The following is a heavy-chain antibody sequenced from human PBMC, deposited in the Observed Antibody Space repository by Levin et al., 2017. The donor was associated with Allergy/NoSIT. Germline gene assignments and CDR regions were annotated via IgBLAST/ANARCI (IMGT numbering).Heavy chain of an antibody. D-gene: IGHD2-21*01. CDR1: GDTFSTYA. CDR2: IIPVFGTT. V-gene: IGHV1-69*01. CDR3: AWGGIRGHYFDDCSGLDV. J-gene: IGHJ6*02. Sequence: KISCRASGDTFSTYAINWVRQAPGQGLQWMGGIIPVFGTTNYAQRFQDRVTISADESTTTAYMEVRSLRSEDTAVYYCAWGGIRGHYFDDCSGLDVWGQGTSVTVSS.